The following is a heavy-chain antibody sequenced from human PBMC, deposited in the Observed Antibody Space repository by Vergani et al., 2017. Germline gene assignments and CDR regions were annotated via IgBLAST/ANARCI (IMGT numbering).Heavy chain of an antibody. CDR3: ARDRHYDILTGYYDYYYYGMDV. CDR2: ISSSGSTI. CDR1: GFTFSDYY. Sequence: QVQLVESGGGLVKPGGSLRLSCAASGFTFSDYYMSWIRQAPGQGLEWVSYISSSGSTIYSANSVKGLFTISRDNAKNSLYLQMNSLRAEDTAVYYCARDRHYDILTGYYDYYYYGMDVWGQGTTVTVSS. J-gene: IGHJ6*02. D-gene: IGHD3-9*01. V-gene: IGHV3-11*01.